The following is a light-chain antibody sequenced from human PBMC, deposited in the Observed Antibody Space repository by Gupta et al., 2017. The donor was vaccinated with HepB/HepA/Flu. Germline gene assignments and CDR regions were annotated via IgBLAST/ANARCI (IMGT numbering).Light chain of an antibody. Sequence: DIQLTQSPSFLSASVGDTITITGRASQGIRGYLAWYQQKPGTAHSLLIYETSTFQYGVPSRFSGTRSDTEFTRPRSRLTPEDCETYDSQPLHGFGGGTKVEIK. CDR1: QGIRGY. CDR2: ETS. V-gene: IGKV1-9*01. CDR3: QPLHG. J-gene: IGKJ4*01.